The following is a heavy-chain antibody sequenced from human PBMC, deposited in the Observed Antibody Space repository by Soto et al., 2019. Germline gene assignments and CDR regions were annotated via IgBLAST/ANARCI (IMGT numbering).Heavy chain of an antibody. V-gene: IGHV3-23*01. CDR3: AKVSMDIVVVPAAPKGPFDY. Sequence: GGSLRLSCAASGFTFSSYAMSWVRQAPGKGLEWVSAISGSGGRTYYADSVKGRFTISRDNSKNTLYLQMNSLRAEDTAVYYCAKVSMDIVVVPAAPKGPFDYWGQGTLVTVSS. CDR1: GFTFSSYA. D-gene: IGHD2-2*03. J-gene: IGHJ4*02. CDR2: ISGSGGRT.